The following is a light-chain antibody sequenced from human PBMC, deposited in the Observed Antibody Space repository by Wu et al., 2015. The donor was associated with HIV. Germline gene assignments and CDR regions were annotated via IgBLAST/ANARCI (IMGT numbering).Light chain of an antibody. V-gene: IGKV1-5*03. CDR1: QSISSW. CDR2: KAS. CDR3: QQYNSYSWT. J-gene: IGKJ1*01. Sequence: DIQMTQSPSTLSASVGDRVTITCRANQSISSWLAWYQQKPGTAPKLLIYKASSLESGVPSRFSGSGSGTEFTLTISSLQPDDFATYYCQQYNSYSWTFGQGTKVEI.